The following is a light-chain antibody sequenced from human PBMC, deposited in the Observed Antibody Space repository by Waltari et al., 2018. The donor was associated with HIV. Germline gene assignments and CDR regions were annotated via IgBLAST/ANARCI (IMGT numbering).Light chain of an antibody. Sequence: QSVLTQPPSVSAAPGQNVTIPCSGSSSNIGNNFVSWYQQFPRTAPKLLIYDNDKRPSGIPDRFSGSKSGTSATLGITGLQTGDGADYFCATWDSSLSAGVFGTGTKVSVL. CDR2: DND. V-gene: IGLV1-51*01. CDR3: ATWDSSLSAGV. J-gene: IGLJ1*01. CDR1: SSNIGNNF.